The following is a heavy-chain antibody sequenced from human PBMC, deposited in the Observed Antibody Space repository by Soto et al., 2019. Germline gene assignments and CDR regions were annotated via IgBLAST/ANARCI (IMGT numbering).Heavy chain of an antibody. D-gene: IGHD3-10*01. Sequence: EVQLVESGGGLVKPGGSLRLSCAASGFTFSNAWMSWVRQAPGKGLEWVGRIKSKTDGGTTDYAAPVKGRFTISRDDSKNTLYLQMNSLKTEDTAVYYCTTDPPGKVIRGYDDYWGQGTLVTVSS. CDR1: GFTFSNAW. J-gene: IGHJ4*02. V-gene: IGHV3-15*01. CDR2: IKSKTDGGTT. CDR3: TTDPPGKVIRGYDDY.